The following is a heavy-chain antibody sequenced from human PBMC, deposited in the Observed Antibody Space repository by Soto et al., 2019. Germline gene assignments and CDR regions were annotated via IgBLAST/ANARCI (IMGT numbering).Heavy chain of an antibody. CDR3: ARDSYDFWSGYAGVRYYGMDV. CDR1: GGSISSSNW. V-gene: IGHV4-4*02. CDR2: IYHSGST. Sequence: PSETLSLTCAVSGGSISSSNWWSWVRQPPGKGLEWIGEIYHSGSTNYNPSVKSRVTISVDKSKNQFSLKLSSVTAADTAVYYCARDSYDFWSGYAGVRYYGMDVWGQGTTVTVSS. D-gene: IGHD3-3*01. J-gene: IGHJ6*02.